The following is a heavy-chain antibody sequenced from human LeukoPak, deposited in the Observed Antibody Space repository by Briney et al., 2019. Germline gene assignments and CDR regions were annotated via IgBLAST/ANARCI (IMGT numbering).Heavy chain of an antibody. CDR1: GGSFSGYY. D-gene: IGHD4-17*01. Sequence: PSETLSLTCAVYGGSFSGYYWSWIRQPPGKGLEWIGEINHSGSTNYNPSLKSRVTISVDTYKNQFSLKLSSVTAADTAVYYCARHMTTVTKGYFDLWGRGTLVTVSS. J-gene: IGHJ2*01. CDR3: ARHMTTVTKGYFDL. CDR2: INHSGST. V-gene: IGHV4-34*01.